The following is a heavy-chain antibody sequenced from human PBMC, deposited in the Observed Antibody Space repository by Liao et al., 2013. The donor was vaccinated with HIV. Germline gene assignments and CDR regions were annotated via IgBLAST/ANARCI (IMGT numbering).Heavy chain of an antibody. V-gene: IGHV4-39*07. D-gene: IGHD5-18*01. Sequence: QVQLQESGPGLVKPSETLSLTCTVSGGSISSSSYYWGWIRQPPGKGLEWIGSIYYSGSTYYNPSLKSRVTISVDTSKNQFSLKLSSVTAADTAVYYCARGRGYTYGRRFDVWGQGTMVIVSS. CDR3: ARGRGYTYGRRFDV. J-gene: IGHJ3*01. CDR1: GGSISSSSYY. CDR2: IYYSGST.